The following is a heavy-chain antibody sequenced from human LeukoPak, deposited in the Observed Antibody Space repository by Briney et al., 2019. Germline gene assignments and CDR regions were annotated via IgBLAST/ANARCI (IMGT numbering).Heavy chain of an antibody. CDR2: INHSGST. V-gene: IGHV4-34*01. CDR3: ARGVYGSYYFDY. Sequence: PSDTLSLTCAVYGGSFSGYYWSWIRQPPGKGLEWIGEINHSGSTNYNPSLKSRVTISVDTSKNQFSLKLSSVTAADTAVYYCARGVYGSYYFDYWGQGTLVTVSP. J-gene: IGHJ4*02. D-gene: IGHD5/OR15-5a*01. CDR1: GGSFSGYY.